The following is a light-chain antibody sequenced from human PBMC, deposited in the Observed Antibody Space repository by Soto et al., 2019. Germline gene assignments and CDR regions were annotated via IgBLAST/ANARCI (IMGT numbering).Light chain of an antibody. CDR3: SSYTSSSTLYV. J-gene: IGLJ1*01. V-gene: IGLV2-14*01. CDR1: SSDVGGYNY. CDR2: EVS. Sequence: QSVLTQPASVSGSPGQSSTISCTGTSSDVGGYNYVSWYQQHPGKAPKLMIYEVSNRPSGVSNRFSGSKSGNTASLTISGLQAEDEADYSCSSYTSSSTLYVFGTGTKVTVL.